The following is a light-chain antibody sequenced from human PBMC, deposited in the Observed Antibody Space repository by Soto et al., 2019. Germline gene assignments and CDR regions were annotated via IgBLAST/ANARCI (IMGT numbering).Light chain of an antibody. CDR2: DAS. V-gene: IGKV3-11*01. J-gene: IGKJ5*01. Sequence: ETVRTQSPATLSVSKGERATLSCRASQSVSSYLAWYQQKPGQAPRLLIYDASNRATGIPARFSGSGSGTDFTLTISSLVPEDFAVYYCQQLSNRPPITFGQGTRLEIK. CDR3: QQLSNRPPIT. CDR1: QSVSSY.